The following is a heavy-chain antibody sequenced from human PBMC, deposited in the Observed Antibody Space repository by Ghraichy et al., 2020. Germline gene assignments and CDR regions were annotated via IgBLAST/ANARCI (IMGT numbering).Heavy chain of an antibody. D-gene: IGHD2-2*01. CDR3: AKIMSAAGLDY. CDR1: GFTFSSYA. Sequence: GALRLSCAASGFTFSSYAMSWVRQAPGKGLEWVSTITISGGSTDYADSVKGRFTISRDSSKNTLYLQMNSLRTEDTAVYYCAKIMSAAGLDYWGQGTLVTVSS. CDR2: ITISGGST. V-gene: IGHV3-23*01. J-gene: IGHJ4*02.